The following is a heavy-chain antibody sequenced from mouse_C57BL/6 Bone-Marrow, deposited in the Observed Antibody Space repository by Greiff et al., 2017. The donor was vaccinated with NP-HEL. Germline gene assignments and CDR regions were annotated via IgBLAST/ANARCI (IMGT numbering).Heavy chain of an antibody. J-gene: IGHJ4*01. Sequence: EVQLHQSGPELVKPGASVKISCKASGYTFTDYYMNWVKQSHGKSLEWIGDINPNNGGTSYNQKFKGKATLTVDKSSSTAYMELRSLTSEDSAVYYCARDYYGSSYCAMDYWGQGTSVTVSS. CDR3: ARDYYGSSYCAMDY. D-gene: IGHD1-1*01. CDR1: GYTFTDYY. V-gene: IGHV1-26*01. CDR2: INPNNGGT.